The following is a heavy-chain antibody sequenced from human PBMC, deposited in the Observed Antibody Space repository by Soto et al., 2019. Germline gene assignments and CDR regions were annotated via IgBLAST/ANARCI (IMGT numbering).Heavy chain of an antibody. J-gene: IGHJ3*02. CDR2: INHSGST. V-gene: IGHV4-34*01. CDR1: GGSFSGYY. D-gene: IGHD3-3*01. CDR3: ARGQPYYDFWSGPKDAFDI. Sequence: QVQLQQWGAGLLKPSETLSLTCAVYGGSFSGYYWSWIRQPPGKGLEWIGEINHSGSTNYNPSLKSRVTISVDTSKNQFSLKLSSVTAADTAVYYCARGQPYYDFWSGPKDAFDIWGQGTMVTVSS.